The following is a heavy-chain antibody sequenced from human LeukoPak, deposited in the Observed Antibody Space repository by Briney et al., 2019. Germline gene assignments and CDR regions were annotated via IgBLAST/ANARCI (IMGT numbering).Heavy chain of an antibody. J-gene: IGHJ4*02. V-gene: IGHV3-66*01. Sequence: PGGSLRLSCIASGFTVSSTYMSWVRQAPGKGLEWVSVTYSGGSTYYADSVKGRCTISRDNSKNALYLQMNSLRGEDTAVYYCARGGGYNYYFDYWGQGTLVTVSS. CDR2: TYSGGST. CDR1: GFTVSSTY. D-gene: IGHD5-24*01. CDR3: ARGGGYNYYFDY.